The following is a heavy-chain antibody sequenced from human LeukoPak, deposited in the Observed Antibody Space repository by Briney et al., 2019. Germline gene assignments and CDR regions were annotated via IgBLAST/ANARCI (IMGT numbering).Heavy chain of an antibody. V-gene: IGHV1-69*13. Sequence: ASVKVSCKASGGTFSSYAISWVRQAPGQGLEWMGGIIPIFGTANYAQKFQGRVTITADESTSTAYMELSSLRSEDTAVYYCARDLYYYDSSGYYYAYYYYGMDVWGQGTTVTVSS. CDR1: GGTFSSYA. CDR3: ARDLYYYDSSGYYYAYYYYGMDV. J-gene: IGHJ6*02. CDR2: IIPIFGTA. D-gene: IGHD3-22*01.